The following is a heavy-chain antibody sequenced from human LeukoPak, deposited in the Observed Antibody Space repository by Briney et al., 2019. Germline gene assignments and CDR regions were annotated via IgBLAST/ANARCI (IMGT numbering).Heavy chain of an antibody. V-gene: IGHV5-51*01. J-gene: IGHJ4*02. CDR1: GYSFTTYW. D-gene: IGHD2-2*01. CDR2: IYPGDSDT. CDR3: ARRQGCSSTSCPPDY. Sequence: GESLKISCRGSGYSFTTYWIGWVRQMPGKGLEGMGIIYPGDSDTRYTPSFQGQVTLSADKSNNTAYLQWSSLKASDTAMYYCARRQGCSSTSCPPDYWGQGTLVTVSP.